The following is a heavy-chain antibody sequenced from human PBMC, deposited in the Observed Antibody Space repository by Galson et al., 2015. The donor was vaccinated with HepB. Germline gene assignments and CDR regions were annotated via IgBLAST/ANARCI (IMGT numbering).Heavy chain of an antibody. D-gene: IGHD3-22*01. CDR3: ARSYYDSSGSTTIAFDI. CDR2: INPNSGGT. Sequence: SVKVSCKASGYTFTGYYMHWVRQAPGQGLEWMGRINPNSGGTNYAQKFQGRVTMTRDTSISTAYMELSRLRSDDTAVYYCARSYYDSSGSTTIAFDIWGQGTMVTVSS. CDR1: GYTFTGYY. V-gene: IGHV1-2*06. J-gene: IGHJ3*02.